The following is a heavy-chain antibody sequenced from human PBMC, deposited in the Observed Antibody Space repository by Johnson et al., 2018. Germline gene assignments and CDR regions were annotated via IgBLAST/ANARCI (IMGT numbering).Heavy chain of an antibody. Sequence: QVQLVESGGGVVQPGRSLRLSCAASGFTFSSYAMHWVRQAPGKGLEWVAVISYDGSNKYYADSVKGRFTISRDNSKNTLYLQMNSLRAEDTAVYYCARDGLVRGVIISYYYYYMDGWGKGTTVTVSS. V-gene: IGHV3-30-3*01. J-gene: IGHJ6*03. CDR2: ISYDGSNK. CDR1: GFTFSSYA. CDR3: ARDGLVRGVIISYYYYYMDG. D-gene: IGHD3-10*01.